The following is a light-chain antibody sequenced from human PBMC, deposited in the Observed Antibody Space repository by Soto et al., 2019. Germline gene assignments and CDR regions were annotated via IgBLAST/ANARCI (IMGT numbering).Light chain of an antibody. Sequence: QSVLTEPASVSGSPGQSNTISCTGTSSDVGSYNYVSWYQQHPGKAPKLMIYEVSDRPSGISSRFSGSKSGNTASLTISGLQTEDEADYYCSSYTSSSTLFGSGTKLTVL. CDR1: SSDVGSYNY. CDR3: SSYTSSSTL. CDR2: EVS. J-gene: IGLJ1*01. V-gene: IGLV2-14*01.